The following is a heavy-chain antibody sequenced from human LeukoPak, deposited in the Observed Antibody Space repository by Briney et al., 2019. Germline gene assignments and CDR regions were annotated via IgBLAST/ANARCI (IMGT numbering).Heavy chain of an antibody. Sequence: SETLSLTCTVSGGSISSYYWSWIRQPPGKGLEWIGYIYYSGSTNYNPSLKSRVTISVDTSKNQFSLKLSSVTAADTAVYYCAVVRSSLYYFDYWGQGTLVTVSS. J-gene: IGHJ4*01. CDR1: GGSISSYY. V-gene: IGHV4-59*01. D-gene: IGHD2-15*01. CDR3: AVVRSSLYYFDY. CDR2: IYYSGST.